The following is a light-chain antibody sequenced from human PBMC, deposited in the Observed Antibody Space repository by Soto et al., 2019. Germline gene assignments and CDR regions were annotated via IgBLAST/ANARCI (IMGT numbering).Light chain of an antibody. J-gene: IGKJ1*01. Sequence: DIVMTQSPDSLAVSLGERATINCKSSQSVLYSSNNKNYLAWYQQKPGQPPKLLIYWASTRESGVPDRFSGSGSGTDFTLTISSLQDEDVAFYYCQQYYSTPLTFGQGTNVEIQ. V-gene: IGKV4-1*01. CDR2: WAS. CDR3: QQYYSTPLT. CDR1: QSVLYSSNNKNY.